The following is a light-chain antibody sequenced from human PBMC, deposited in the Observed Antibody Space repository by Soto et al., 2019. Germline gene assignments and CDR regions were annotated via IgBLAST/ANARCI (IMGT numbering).Light chain of an antibody. J-gene: IGKJ1*01. Sequence: DIVMTQSPDSLAVSLGERATINCKSSQSVLYSSNNKNYLAWYLQKPGQPPKLLIYWASTRESGVPDRLSGSGSGTDFTLTISSLQAEDVAVYYCQQYYITPQTFGQGTKVEIK. CDR2: WAS. CDR3: QQYYITPQT. V-gene: IGKV4-1*01. CDR1: QSVLYSSNNKNY.